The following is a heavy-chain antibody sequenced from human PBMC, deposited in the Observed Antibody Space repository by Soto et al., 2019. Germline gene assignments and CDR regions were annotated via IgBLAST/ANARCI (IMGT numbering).Heavy chain of an antibody. J-gene: IGHJ5*02. D-gene: IGHD3-22*01. V-gene: IGHV1-18*01. CDR1: GYTFTSYG. CDR3: ARDNYFYDSRAPPTRWFGP. Sequence: ASVKVSCKASGYTFTSYGISWVRQAPGQGLEWMGWISAYNGNTNYAQKLQGRVTMTTDTSTSTAYMELRSLRSDDPAVYYCARDNYFYDSRAPPTRWFGPWGQGTLVTGS. CDR2: ISAYNGNT.